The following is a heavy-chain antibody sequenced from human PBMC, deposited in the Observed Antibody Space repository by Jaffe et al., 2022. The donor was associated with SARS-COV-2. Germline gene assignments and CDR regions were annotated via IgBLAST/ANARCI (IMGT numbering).Heavy chain of an antibody. J-gene: IGHJ4*02. Sequence: QLQLQESGPGLVKPSETLSLTCTVSGGSISSSSYYWGWIRQPPGKGLEWIGSIYYSGSTYYNPSLKSRVTISVDTSKNQFSLKLSSVTAADTAVYYCASSGSIAAAGTFDYWGQGTLVTVSS. CDR2: IYYSGST. CDR1: GGSISSSSYY. D-gene: IGHD6-13*01. V-gene: IGHV4-39*01. CDR3: ASSGSIAAAGTFDY.